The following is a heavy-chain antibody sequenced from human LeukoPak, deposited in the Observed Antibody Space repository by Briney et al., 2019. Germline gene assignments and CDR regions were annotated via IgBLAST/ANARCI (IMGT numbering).Heavy chain of an antibody. J-gene: IGHJ5*02. CDR1: GGSISSGY. CDR3: AGGSGASWFDP. D-gene: IGHD2-8*02. Sequence: PSETLSLTCSVSGGSISSGYWRWIRQPPGKGLEWIEYMYNNGRSNYNPSLKSRVTISLDTSKNQFSLKLSSVTAADTAVYYCAGGSGASWFDPWGQGTLVTVSS. CDR2: MYNNGRS. V-gene: IGHV4-59*01.